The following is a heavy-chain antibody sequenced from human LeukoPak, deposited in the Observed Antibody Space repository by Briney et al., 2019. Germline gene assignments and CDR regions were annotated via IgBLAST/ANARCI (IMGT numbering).Heavy chain of an antibody. Sequence: ASVTVSFKASGYTFTVYYMHWVRQAPGQGLEWRGWINPNSGGTNYAQKFQGRVTMTRDTSISTAYMELSRLRSDDTAVYYCARDSGSIDYWGQGTLVTVSS. D-gene: IGHD1-26*01. CDR1: GYTFTVYY. CDR2: INPNSGGT. V-gene: IGHV1-2*02. CDR3: ARDSGSIDY. J-gene: IGHJ4*02.